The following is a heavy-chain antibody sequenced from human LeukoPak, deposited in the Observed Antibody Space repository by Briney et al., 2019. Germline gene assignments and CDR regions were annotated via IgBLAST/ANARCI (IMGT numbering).Heavy chain of an antibody. Sequence: GGSLRLSCAASGFTFSSYWMHWVRQAPGKGLVWVSRINTDGSNTGYADSEKGRFTISRDNAKNTVYLQINSLRAEDTALYYCARAMLDSSGRDYWGQGTLVTVSS. J-gene: IGHJ4*02. CDR1: GFTFSSYW. D-gene: IGHD3-22*01. V-gene: IGHV3-74*01. CDR2: INTDGSNT. CDR3: ARAMLDSSGRDY.